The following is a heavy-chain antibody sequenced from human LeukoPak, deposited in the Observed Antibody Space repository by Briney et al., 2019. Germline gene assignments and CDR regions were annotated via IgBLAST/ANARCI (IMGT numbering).Heavy chain of an antibody. V-gene: IGHV3-9*01. CDR3: VKGRCNVSCPTRKFAP. CDR1: GFSFGDFA. Sequence: GGSLRLSCAASGFSFGDFAVHWVRQVPGKGLEWVSGISWNSGSLGYADSVRGRFTVSRDNVNNFLYLQMNSLTPEDTALYHCVKGRCNVSCPTRKFAPGAKETLVTVSS. D-gene: IGHD2-8*01. J-gene: IGHJ5*02. CDR2: ISWNSGSL.